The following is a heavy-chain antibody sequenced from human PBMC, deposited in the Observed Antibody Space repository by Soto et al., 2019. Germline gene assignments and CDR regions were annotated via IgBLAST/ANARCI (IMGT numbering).Heavy chain of an antibody. D-gene: IGHD2-2*01. CDR2: IIPILGIA. J-gene: IGHJ4*02. CDR3: ARGRLGYCSSTSCYEADY. V-gene: IGHV1-69*02. CDR1: GGTFSSYT. Sequence: AVKVSCKASGGTFSSYTIIWVRQAPGQGLEWMGRIIPILGIANYAQKFQGRVTITADKSTSTAYMELSSLRSEDTAVYYCARGRLGYCSSTSCYEADYWGQGTLVTVSS.